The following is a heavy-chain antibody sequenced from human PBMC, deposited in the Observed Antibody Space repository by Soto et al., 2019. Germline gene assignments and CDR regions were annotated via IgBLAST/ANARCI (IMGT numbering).Heavy chain of an antibody. V-gene: IGHV4-59*01. Sequence: SETLSLTCTVSGGSISSYYWSWIRQPPGKGLEWIGYIYYSGSTNYNPSLKSRVTISVDTSKNQFSLKLSSVTAADTAVYYCATSSIRYFDREADAFDILGQGTMVTVSS. CDR1: GGSISSYY. J-gene: IGHJ3*02. CDR2: IYYSGST. D-gene: IGHD3-9*01. CDR3: ATSSIRYFDREADAFDI.